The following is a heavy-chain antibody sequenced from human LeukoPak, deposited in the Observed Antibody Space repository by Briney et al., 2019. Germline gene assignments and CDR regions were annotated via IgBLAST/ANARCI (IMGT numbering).Heavy chain of an antibody. CDR3: ARETIAAAGRGWFDP. Sequence: ASVKVSCKASGYTFTGYYMHWVRQAPGQGLEWMGRINPNSGGTNYAQKFQGRVTMTRDTSTSTAYMELSRLRSDDTAVYYCARETIAAAGRGWFDPWGQGTLVTVSS. CDR2: INPNSGGT. V-gene: IGHV1-2*06. CDR1: GYTFTGYY. D-gene: IGHD6-13*01. J-gene: IGHJ5*02.